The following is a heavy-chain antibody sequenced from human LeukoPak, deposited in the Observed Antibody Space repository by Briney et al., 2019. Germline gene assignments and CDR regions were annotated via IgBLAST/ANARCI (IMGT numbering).Heavy chain of an antibody. D-gene: IGHD3-10*01. J-gene: IGHJ4*02. CDR3: ARDPMVRGVIKYPTEY. CDR1: GGTFSSYA. V-gene: IGHV1-69*04. CDR2: IIPILGIA. Sequence: GASVKVSCKASGGTFSSYAISWVRQAPGQGLEWMGRIIPILGIANYAQKFQGRVTITADKSTSTAYMELSSLRSEDTAVYYCARDPMVRGVIKYPTEYWGQGTLVTVSS.